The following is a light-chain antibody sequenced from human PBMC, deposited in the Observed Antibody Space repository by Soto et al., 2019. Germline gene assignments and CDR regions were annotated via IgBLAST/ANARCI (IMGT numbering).Light chain of an antibody. CDR1: QGISSY. CDR3: QQYYSYPQT. Sequence: AMRITQSPSSFSASTGDRVTIPCLASQGISSYLAWYQQKPGKAPKLLIYAASTLQSGVPSRFSGSGSGTDFTLTISCLQSEDFATYYCQQYYSYPQTFGQGTKVDIK. V-gene: IGKV1-8*01. J-gene: IGKJ1*01. CDR2: AAS.